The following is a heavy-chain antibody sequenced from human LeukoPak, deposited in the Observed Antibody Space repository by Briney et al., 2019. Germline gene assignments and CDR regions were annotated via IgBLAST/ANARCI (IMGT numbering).Heavy chain of an antibody. V-gene: IGHV3-23*01. J-gene: IGHJ4*02. CDR3: ASPGYSYGTFDY. D-gene: IGHD5-18*01. CDR2: ISGSGGST. Sequence: GGSLRLSCAASGFTFSSYAMSWVRQAPGKGLEWVSAISGSGGSTYYADSVKGRFTISRENSKNTLYLQMNSLRAEDTAVYYCASPGYSYGTFDYWGQGTLVTVSS. CDR1: GFTFSSYA.